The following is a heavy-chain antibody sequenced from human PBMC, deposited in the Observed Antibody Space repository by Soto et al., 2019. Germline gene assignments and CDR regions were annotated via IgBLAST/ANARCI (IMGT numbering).Heavy chain of an antibody. D-gene: IGHD3-22*01. Sequence: SETLSLTCTFSCGSIISHYWSWIRQPPGKGLEWLGFISYSGRTNYNPSLKSQLTISVDTSKNQFSLKLSSVTAADTAVYYCARTTYYYDSSGYTQEYYFDYWGQGTLVTVSS. CDR1: CGSIISHY. V-gene: IGHV4-59*11. CDR3: ARTTYYYDSSGYTQEYYFDY. CDR2: ISYSGRT. J-gene: IGHJ4*02.